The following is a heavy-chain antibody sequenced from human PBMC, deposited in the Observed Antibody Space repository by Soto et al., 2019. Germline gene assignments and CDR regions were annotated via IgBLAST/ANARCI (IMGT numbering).Heavy chain of an antibody. Sequence: PSETLSLTCTVSGGSFSSYYWSWIRQPPGKGLECIVYIYYCGSTNYHPSLKRRVTMSVDTSKNLFSLKLSSVTAADTAVYFCARSPSLIRFLEWFNFDYWGQGTLVTVSS. J-gene: IGHJ4*01. CDR2: IYYCGST. CDR1: GGSFSSYY. V-gene: IGHV4-59*01. CDR3: ARSPSLIRFLEWFNFDY. D-gene: IGHD3-3*01.